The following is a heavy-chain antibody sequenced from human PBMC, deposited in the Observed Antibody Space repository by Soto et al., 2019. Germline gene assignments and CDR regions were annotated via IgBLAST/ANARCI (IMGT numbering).Heavy chain of an antibody. J-gene: IGHJ5*02. CDR3: ARRLNLGSFDH. CDR2: INHSGNT. Sequence: PSETLSLTCAVYGKSLSGYYWSWIRQPPGKALEWIGEINHSGNTNYNPSLKSRVTISVDTSKNQFSLRLTSVTAADTAVYYCARRLNLGSFDHWGQGTLVTVSS. V-gene: IGHV4-34*01. CDR1: GKSLSGYY. D-gene: IGHD3-10*01.